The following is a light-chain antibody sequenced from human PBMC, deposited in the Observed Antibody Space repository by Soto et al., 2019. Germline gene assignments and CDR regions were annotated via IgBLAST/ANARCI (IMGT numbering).Light chain of an antibody. J-gene: IGKJ2*01. Sequence: DIQLTQSPSSLSASVGDRVTVTCRTSQSINIYLNWYQQKPGKAPTLLIYGASSLQSGVPSRFSGGGSRTDFTLTISSLQTEDFATYYCQQSYRSPYNFGQGTKLEI. CDR1: QSINIY. V-gene: IGKV1-39*01. CDR3: QQSYRSPYN. CDR2: GAS.